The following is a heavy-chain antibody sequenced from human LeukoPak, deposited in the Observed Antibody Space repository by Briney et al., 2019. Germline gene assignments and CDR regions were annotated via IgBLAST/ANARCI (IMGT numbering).Heavy chain of an antibody. CDR1: GFTFSSYA. CDR2: ISGSGGST. V-gene: IGHV3-23*01. J-gene: IGHJ4*02. D-gene: IGHD6-13*01. Sequence: GGSLRLSCAASGFTFSSYAMSWVRQAPGKGLEWVSAISGSGGSTYYADSVKGRFTISRDNSKNTLYLQMNSLRAEDTAVYYCAKGGEYSVSWYRYFDYWGQGTLVTVSS. CDR3: AKGGEYSVSWYRYFDY.